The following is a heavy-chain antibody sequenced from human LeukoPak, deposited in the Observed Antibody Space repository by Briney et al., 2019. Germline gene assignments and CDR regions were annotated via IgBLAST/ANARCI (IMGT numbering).Heavy chain of an antibody. J-gene: IGHJ3*02. CDR2: IIPIFGTA. CDR1: GGTFSSYA. CDR3: ARDLGSEAAADNVGVAFDI. Sequence: SVKVSCKASGGTFSSYAISWVRQAPGQGLEWMGGIIPIFGTANYAQKFQGRVTITTDESTSTAYMELSSLRSEDTAVYYCARDLGSEAAADNVGVAFDIWGQGAMVTVSS. V-gene: IGHV1-69*05. D-gene: IGHD6-13*01.